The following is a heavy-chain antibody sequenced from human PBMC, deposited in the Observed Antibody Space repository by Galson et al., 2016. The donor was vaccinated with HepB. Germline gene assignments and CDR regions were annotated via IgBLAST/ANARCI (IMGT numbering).Heavy chain of an antibody. J-gene: IGHJ4*02. Sequence: SLRLSCAASGFTFSNAWMNWVRQAPGKGLEWVGRLKSKTDGGTTNYAAPVKGRFTISRDDSKNTLYLQMNSLKTEDTAVYYCTTHFGDFDSWGQGTLVTVSS. CDR1: GFTFSNAW. D-gene: IGHD3-10*01. CDR3: TTHFGDFDS. CDR2: LKSKTDGGTT. V-gene: IGHV3-15*01.